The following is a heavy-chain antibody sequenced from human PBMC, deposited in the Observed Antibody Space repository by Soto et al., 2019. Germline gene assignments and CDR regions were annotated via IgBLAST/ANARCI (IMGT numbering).Heavy chain of an antibody. CDR2: INHSGST. Sequence: LSLTCAVYGGSFSGYYWSWIRQPPGKGLEWIGEINHSGSTNYNPSFKSRVTFSVDTSKNQCSQKLTSVTAADTAVYYCARSYYDILTGYSYFDYWGQGTLVTVSS. D-gene: IGHD3-9*01. V-gene: IGHV4-34*01. CDR3: ARSYYDILTGYSYFDY. CDR1: GGSFSGYY. J-gene: IGHJ4*02.